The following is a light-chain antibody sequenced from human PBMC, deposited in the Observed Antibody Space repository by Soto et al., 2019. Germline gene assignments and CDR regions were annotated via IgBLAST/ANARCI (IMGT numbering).Light chain of an antibody. CDR2: DTS. V-gene: IGLV7-46*01. J-gene: IGLJ3*02. CDR1: TGAVTSGHY. CDR3: VLSYSGAHWV. Sequence: QTVVTQEPSLTVSPGGTVTLTCGSSTGAVTSGHYPYWFQQKPGQAPRTLIYDTSNKHSWTPARFSGSLLGGKAALTLSGAQPEDEAEYYCVLSYSGAHWVFGGGTKLTVL.